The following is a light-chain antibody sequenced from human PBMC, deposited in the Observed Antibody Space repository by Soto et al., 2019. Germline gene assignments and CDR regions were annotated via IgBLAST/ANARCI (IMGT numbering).Light chain of an antibody. J-gene: IGKJ1*01. CDR1: QSVSSY. CDR2: DAS. V-gene: IGKV3-11*01. CDR3: QQRSNWPPFT. Sequence: EIVLTQSPATLSLSPGEIATLSCSASQSVSSYLAWYQQKPGQAPRLLIYDASNRATGIPARFSGSGSGTDFTLTISSLEPEDFAVYYCQQRSNWPPFTFGQGTKVDIK.